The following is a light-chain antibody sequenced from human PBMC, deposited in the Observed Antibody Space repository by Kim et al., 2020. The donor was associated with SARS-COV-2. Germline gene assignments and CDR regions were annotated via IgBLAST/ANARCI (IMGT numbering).Light chain of an antibody. Sequence: CPGERATLSGRASQSVRNNLAWYQQKPGQAPRLLIYDASTRATDIPARFSGSGSGTEFTLTISSLQSEDFALYYCQQYNNWPPVTFGGGTKVDIK. CDR1: QSVRNN. J-gene: IGKJ4*01. V-gene: IGKV3-15*01. CDR2: DAS. CDR3: QQYNNWPPVT.